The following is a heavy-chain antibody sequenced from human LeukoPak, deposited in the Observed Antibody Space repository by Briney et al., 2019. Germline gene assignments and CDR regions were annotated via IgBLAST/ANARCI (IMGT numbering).Heavy chain of an antibody. Sequence: GGSLRLSCAASGFTFSSYWMNWARQAPGKGLEWVAVISYDGSNKYYADSVKGRFTISRDNSKNTLYLQMNSLRAEDTAVYYCARDPGYCSSTSCYGIYYYGMDVWGQGTTVTVSS. D-gene: IGHD2-2*01. CDR2: ISYDGSNK. J-gene: IGHJ6*02. CDR1: GFTFSSYW. V-gene: IGHV3-30*03. CDR3: ARDPGYCSSTSCYGIYYYGMDV.